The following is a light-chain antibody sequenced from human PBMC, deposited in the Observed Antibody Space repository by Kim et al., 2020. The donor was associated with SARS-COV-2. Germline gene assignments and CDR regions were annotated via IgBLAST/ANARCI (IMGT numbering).Light chain of an antibody. J-gene: IGLJ2*01. CDR1: SLRRYY. Sequence: SSELTQDPAVSVALGQTVRITCQGDSLRRYYASWYQQKLGQAPVIVIHSKDKRPSGIPDRFSGSSSGDTASLTITGAQAEDEADYYCTSRDSSGNRLVFGGGTQLTVL. V-gene: IGLV3-19*01. CDR3: TSRDSSGNRLV. CDR2: SKD.